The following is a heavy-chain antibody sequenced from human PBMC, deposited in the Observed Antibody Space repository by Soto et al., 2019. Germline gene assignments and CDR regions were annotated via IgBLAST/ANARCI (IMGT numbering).Heavy chain of an antibody. Sequence: VHLVQSGAEVKKPGASEKVSCKASGNTFTSYGITWVRQAPGQGLAWMGWISAHNGNTDYAQKLQGRVIVTRDTSTSTACMELRSLISDDTAVYYCARGRYGDYWGQGALVTVSS. CDR2: ISAHNGNT. CDR1: GNTFTSYG. J-gene: IGHJ4*02. CDR3: ARGRYGDY. V-gene: IGHV1-18*01. D-gene: IGHD1-1*01.